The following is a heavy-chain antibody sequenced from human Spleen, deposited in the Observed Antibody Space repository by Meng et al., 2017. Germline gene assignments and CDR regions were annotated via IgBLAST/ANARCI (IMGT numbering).Heavy chain of an antibody. J-gene: IGHJ6*02. V-gene: IGHV3-49*04. D-gene: IGHD5-18*01. CDR2: IRSKDYGGTT. CDR1: GFTFGDHA. CDR3: TRGATGYTYGHYYYGMDV. Sequence: GGSLRLSCTTSGFTFGDHAMSWVRQAPGKGLEWVGVIRSKDYGGTTEYAASVKGRFTISRDDSKSIAYLQMDSLKIEDTAVYYCTRGATGYTYGHYYYGMDVWGRGTMVTVSS.